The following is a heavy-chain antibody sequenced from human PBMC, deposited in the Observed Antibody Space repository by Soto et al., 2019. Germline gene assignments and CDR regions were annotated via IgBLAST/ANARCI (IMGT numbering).Heavy chain of an antibody. CDR3: ARGIVGATGCHL. Sequence: EVQLVESGGGLVQPGGSLRLSCAAPGFTVSSNYISWVRQAPGKGLEWVSVIDSGGSTYYADSVKGRFTISRDNSKNTLELQLNSLRVADTGGYCCARGIVGATGCHLRGQGTLVTGSS. CDR2: IDSGGST. J-gene: IGHJ1*01. V-gene: IGHV3-66*01. D-gene: IGHD1-26*01. CDR1: GFTVSSNY.